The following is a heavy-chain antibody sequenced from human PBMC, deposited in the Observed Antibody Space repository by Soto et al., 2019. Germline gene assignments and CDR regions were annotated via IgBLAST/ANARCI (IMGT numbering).Heavy chain of an antibody. CDR1: GGTFSSYA. J-gene: IGHJ5*02. D-gene: IGHD2-2*01. Sequence: QVQLVQSGAEVKKPGSSVKVSCKASGGTFSSYAISWVRQAPGQGLEWMGGIIPIFGTANYAQKFQGRVTITADESTSTACMELSSLRSEDTAVYYCARSAGYCSSTSCSFGWFDPWGQGTLVTVSS. CDR2: IIPIFGTA. V-gene: IGHV1-69*01. CDR3: ARSAGYCSSTSCSFGWFDP.